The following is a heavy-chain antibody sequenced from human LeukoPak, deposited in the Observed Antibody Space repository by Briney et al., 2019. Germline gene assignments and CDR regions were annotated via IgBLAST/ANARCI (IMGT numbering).Heavy chain of an antibody. CDR2: IYTSGST. Sequence: SETLSLTCTVSGGFINSYYWSWIRQPAGKGLEWIGRIYTSGSTNYNPSLKSRVTMSVDTSKNQFSLKLSSVTAADTAVYYCARDAKTGTTDYWGQGTLVTVSS. CDR1: GGFINSYY. CDR3: ARDAKTGTTDY. D-gene: IGHD1-1*01. V-gene: IGHV4-4*07. J-gene: IGHJ4*02.